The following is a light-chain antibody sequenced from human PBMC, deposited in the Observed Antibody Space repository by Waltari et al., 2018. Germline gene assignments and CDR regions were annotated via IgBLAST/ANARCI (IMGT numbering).Light chain of an antibody. J-gene: IGKJ2*01. CDR2: DAS. V-gene: IGKV3-11*01. CDR1: KSVSSY. CDR3: QQRSNWPPYT. Sequence: IVLTQSPATLSLSTVEKAILSCRASKSVSSYLAWYQQKPGQAPRLLIYDASNRATGIPARFSGSGSGTDFTLTISSLEPEDFAVYYCQQRSNWPPYTFGQGTKLEIK.